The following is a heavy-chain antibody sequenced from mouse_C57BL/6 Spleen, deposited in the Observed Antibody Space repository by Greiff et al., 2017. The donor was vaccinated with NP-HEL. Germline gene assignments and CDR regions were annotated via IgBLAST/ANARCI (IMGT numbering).Heavy chain of an antibody. CDR3: ARDYYGSGVGYFDV. CDR2: IYPGDGDT. V-gene: IGHV1-80*01. Sequence: QVQLQQSGAELVKPGASVKISCKASGYAFSSYWMNWVKQRPGKGLEWIGQIYPGDGDTNYNGKFKGKATLTADKSSSTAYMQLSSLTSEDSAVYFCARDYYGSGVGYFDVWGTGTTVTVSS. D-gene: IGHD1-1*01. CDR1: GYAFSSYW. J-gene: IGHJ1*03.